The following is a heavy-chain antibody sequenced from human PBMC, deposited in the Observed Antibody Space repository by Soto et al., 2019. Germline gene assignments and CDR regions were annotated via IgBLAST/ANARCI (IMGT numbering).Heavy chain of an antibody. D-gene: IGHD2-2*01. CDR1: GVSFSGYA. V-gene: IGHV1-69*13. CDR3: ASASSTSWLYYFDY. Sequence: SVQVSCKASGVSFSGYAFSWVRQAPGQGLEWMGGIMPLFGKPDYAQKFQGRVTITADESTSTTYMELSSLRSEDTALYFCASASSTSWLYYFDYWGQGTRVTVSS. CDR2: IMPLFGKP. J-gene: IGHJ4*02.